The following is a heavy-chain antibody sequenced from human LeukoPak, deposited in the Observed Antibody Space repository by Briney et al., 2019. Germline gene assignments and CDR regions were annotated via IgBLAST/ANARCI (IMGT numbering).Heavy chain of an antibody. CDR3: AKDLRKDGIWDIDY. CDR2: IYGSGGAS. V-gene: IGHV3-23*01. D-gene: IGHD1-20*01. J-gene: IGHJ4*02. Sequence: GGCLRLSCAASGYTFSTYTMNWVRQAPGKGLEWVSGIYGSGGASFYADSVKGRFTISRDNSQNTVFLQMDSLRDEDTALYYCAKDLRKDGIWDIDYWGQGTLVTVSS. CDR1: GYTFSTYT.